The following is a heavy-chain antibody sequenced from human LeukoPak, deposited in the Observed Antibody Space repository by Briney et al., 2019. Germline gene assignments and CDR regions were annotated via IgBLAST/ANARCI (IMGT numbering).Heavy chain of an antibody. CDR2: INPNSGGT. J-gene: IGHJ5*02. V-gene: IGHV1-2*02. CDR1: GYTFTGYY. Sequence: ASVKVSCKASGYTFTGYYMHWVRQAPGQGLEWMGWINPNSGGTNYAQKFQGRVTMTRETSISPAYMELSRLRTDDKAVYYCAREKRVAGSRGGFDPWGQGTLVSVSS. D-gene: IGHD6-19*01. CDR3: AREKRVAGSRGGFDP.